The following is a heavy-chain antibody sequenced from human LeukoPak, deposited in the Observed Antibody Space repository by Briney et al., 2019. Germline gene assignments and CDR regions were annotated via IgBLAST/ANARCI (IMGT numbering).Heavy chain of an antibody. J-gene: IGHJ6*02. CDR2: IYYSGST. V-gene: IGHV4-39*07. CDR1: GGSISSSDYY. CDR3: ARSRYYGMDV. Sequence: SETLSLTCTVSGGSISSSDYYWGWIRQPPGKGLEWIGNIYYSGSTYYNPSLKSRVTISVDTSKNQFSLKLSSVTAADTAVYYCARSRYYGMDVRGQGTTVTVSS.